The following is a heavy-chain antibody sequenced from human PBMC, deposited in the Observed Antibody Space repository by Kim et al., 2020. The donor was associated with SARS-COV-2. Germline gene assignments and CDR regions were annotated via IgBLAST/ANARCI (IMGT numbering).Heavy chain of an antibody. CDR1: GFTVSSNY. CDR3: ARDNAELVAFDI. D-gene: IGHD2-2*01. V-gene: IGHV3-66*02. CDR2: IYSGGST. J-gene: IGHJ3*02. Sequence: GGSLRLSCAASGFTVSSNYMSWVRQAPGKGLEWVSVIYSGGSTYYADSVKGRFTISRDNSKNTLYLQMNSLRAEDTAVYYCARDNAELVAFDIWGQGTMVTVSS.